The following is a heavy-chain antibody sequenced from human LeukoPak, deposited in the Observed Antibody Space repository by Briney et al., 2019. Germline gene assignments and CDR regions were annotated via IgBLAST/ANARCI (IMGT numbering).Heavy chain of an antibody. CDR3: ARVTAPGDTSGWSAFDF. J-gene: IGHJ4*02. CDR2: ISPNSGGT. CDR1: GYTFTGYY. Sequence: GASVKVSCKASGYTFTGYYMHWVRQAPGQGLEWMGWISPNSGGTNYAQKFQGRVTMTRDTSINTAYMELSSLRSDDTAVYYCARVTAPGDTSGWSAFDFWGQGTLVTVSS. V-gene: IGHV1-2*02. D-gene: IGHD6-19*01.